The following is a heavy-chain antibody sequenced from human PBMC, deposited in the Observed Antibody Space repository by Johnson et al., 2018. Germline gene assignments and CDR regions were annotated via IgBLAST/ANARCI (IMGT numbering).Heavy chain of an antibody. CDR2: IKQVGSEK. CDR3: AKDGTYYGMDV. D-gene: IGHD1-1*01. CDR1: GFTFSNYW. Sequence: VQLVQSGGGLVQPGGSLRLSCAASGFTFSNYWMTWVRQSPGKGLEWVANIKQVGSEKNYVDSVKGRFTISRDNAKNSLYLQMNSLRAEETALYYCAKDGTYYGMDVWGQGTTVTVSS. V-gene: IGHV3-7*03. J-gene: IGHJ6*02.